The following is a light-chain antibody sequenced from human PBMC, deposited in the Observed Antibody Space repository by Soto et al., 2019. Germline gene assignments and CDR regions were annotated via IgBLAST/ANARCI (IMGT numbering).Light chain of an antibody. V-gene: IGLV2-14*01. CDR3: SSYTSSSPRV. Sequence: QSVLTQPASVSGSPGQSITISCTGTSSDVGGYNYVSWYQQHPGKAPKLMIYEVSNRPSGVSNRFSGSKSGNTASLTISGLQAEDEADYYCSSYTSSSPRVLGNGTKVTVL. CDR1: SSDVGGYNY. CDR2: EVS. J-gene: IGLJ1*01.